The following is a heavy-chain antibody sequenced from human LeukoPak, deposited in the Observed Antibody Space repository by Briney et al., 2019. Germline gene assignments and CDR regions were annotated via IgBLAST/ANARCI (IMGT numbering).Heavy chain of an antibody. CDR2: IIPIFGTA. V-gene: IGHV1-69*13. CDR1: GGTFSSYA. CDR3: ARGEMVRGVIEYYYYGMDV. J-gene: IGHJ6*04. Sequence: SVKVSCKASGGTFSSYAISWVRQAPGQGLEWTGGIIPIFGTANYAQKFQGRVTITADESTSTAYTELSSLRSEDTAVYYCARGEMVRGVIEYYYYGMDVWGKGTTVTVSS. D-gene: IGHD3-10*01.